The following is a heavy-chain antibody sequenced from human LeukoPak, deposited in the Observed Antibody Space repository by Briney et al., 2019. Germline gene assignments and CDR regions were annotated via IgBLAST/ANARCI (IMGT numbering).Heavy chain of an antibody. CDR1: GGSISSYY. V-gene: IGHV4-59*01. CDR2: IYYSGST. D-gene: IGHD2-15*01. CDR3: ARVASRISGYYYGMDV. J-gene: IGHJ6*04. Sequence: SETLSLTCTVSGGSISSYYWSWLRQPPGKGLEWIGYIYYSGSTNYNPSLKSRVTISVDTSKNQFSLKLSSVTAADTAVYYCARVASRISGYYYGMDVWGKGTTVTVSS.